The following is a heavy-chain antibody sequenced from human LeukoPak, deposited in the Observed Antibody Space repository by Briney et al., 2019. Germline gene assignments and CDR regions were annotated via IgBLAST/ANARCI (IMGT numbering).Heavy chain of an antibody. J-gene: IGHJ6*03. CDR1: GFTFSSYS. CDR3: ARSGAARHYYYYYMDV. D-gene: IGHD6-6*01. V-gene: IGHV3-21*01. CDR2: ISSSSSYI. Sequence: GGSLRLSCAASGFTFSSYSMNWVRQAPGKGLEWVSSISSSSSYIYYADSVKGRFTISRDNAKNSLYLQMNSLRAEDTAVYYCARSGAARHYYYYYMDVWGKGTTVTVSS.